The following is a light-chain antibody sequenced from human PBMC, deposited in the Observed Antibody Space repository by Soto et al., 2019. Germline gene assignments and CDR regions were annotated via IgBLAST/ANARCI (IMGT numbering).Light chain of an antibody. CDR2: GAS. J-gene: IGKJ2*01. CDR1: QSVSSSN. Sequence: EIVLTQSPGTLSLSPGERATLSCRASQSVSSSNLAWYQQKPGQAPRLLIYGASSRTTGIPDRFSGSGSGTDFTLTISRLEPEDFAVYYCQQYGTSFYTFGQGTKLESK. V-gene: IGKV3-20*01. CDR3: QQYGTSFYT.